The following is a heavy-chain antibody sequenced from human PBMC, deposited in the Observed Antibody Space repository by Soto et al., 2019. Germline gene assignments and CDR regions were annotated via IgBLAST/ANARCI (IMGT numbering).Heavy chain of an antibody. CDR2: ISYSGHT. J-gene: IGHJ4*02. Sequence: PSETLSPTCTVSGGSINNYYWSWVRQPPGKGLEWIGYISYSGHTNYNPSLRSRVTMSVDTSKDQFSLKLRYVTAADTAMYYCAREAPLEWERHFDQWGQGALVTVSS. V-gene: IGHV4-59*01. CDR1: GGSINNYY. D-gene: IGHD1-26*01. CDR3: AREAPLEWERHFDQ.